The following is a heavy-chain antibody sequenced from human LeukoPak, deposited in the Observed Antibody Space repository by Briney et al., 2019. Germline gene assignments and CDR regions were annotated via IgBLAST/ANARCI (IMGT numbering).Heavy chain of an antibody. Sequence: SQTLSLTCVVAGGSISSGDYSWSWIRQPPGKGLEWIGHIYHSGSTHYNPSLNSRVTISVDRSENQFSLKLSSVTAADTAVHYCARAAGPSSPFDHWGQGTLVTVSS. CDR1: GGSISSGDYS. CDR3: ARAAGPSSPFDH. D-gene: IGHD3-10*01. V-gene: IGHV4-30-2*01. CDR2: IYHSGST. J-gene: IGHJ4*02.